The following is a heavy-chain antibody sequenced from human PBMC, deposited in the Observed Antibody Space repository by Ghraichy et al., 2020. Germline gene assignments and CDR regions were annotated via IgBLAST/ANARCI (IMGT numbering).Heavy chain of an antibody. D-gene: IGHD2-2*01. CDR3: AREGLGYCSSTSCAGSYFDY. V-gene: IGHV4-31*03. J-gene: IGHJ4*02. CDR2: IYYSGST. Sequence: TLSLTCTVSGGSISSGGYYWSWIRQHPGKGLEWIGYIYYSGSTYYNPSLKSRVTISVDTSKNQFSLKLSSVTAADTAVYYCAREGLGYCSSTSCAGSYFDYWGQGTLVTVSS. CDR1: GGSISSGGYY.